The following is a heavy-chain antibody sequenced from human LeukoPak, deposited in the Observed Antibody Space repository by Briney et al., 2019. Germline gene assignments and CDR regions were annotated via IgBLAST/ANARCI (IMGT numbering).Heavy chain of an antibody. V-gene: IGHV3-33*01. CDR2: IWYDGSNK. CDR1: GFTFSSYG. CDR3: ARDQQSYGPDAFDI. J-gene: IGHJ3*02. Sequence: GGSLRLSCAASGFTFSSYGMHWVRQAPGKGLEWVAVIWYDGSNKYYADSVKGRFTISRDNSKNTLYPQMNSLRAEDTAAYYCARDQQSYGPDAFDIWGQGTMVTVSS. D-gene: IGHD4-17*01.